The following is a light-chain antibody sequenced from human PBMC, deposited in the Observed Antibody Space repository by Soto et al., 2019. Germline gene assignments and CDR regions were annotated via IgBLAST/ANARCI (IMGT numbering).Light chain of an antibody. CDR2: AAT. Sequence: DIVMTQSPDSLAVSLGERATVNCKSSRSITSSSNNQNYLAWYQQKPGKVPKRLIFAATSLQGGVPTRFRGSGSGTDFTLTISSPQLEDFATYYCQQNYSTPLAFGGGTKVDIK. CDR3: QQNYSTPLA. V-gene: IGKV4-1*01. J-gene: IGKJ4*01. CDR1: RSITSSSNNQNY.